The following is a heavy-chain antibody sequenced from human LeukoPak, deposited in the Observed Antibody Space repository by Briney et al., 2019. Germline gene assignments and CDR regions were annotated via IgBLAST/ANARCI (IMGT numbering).Heavy chain of an antibody. V-gene: IGHV4-39*01. D-gene: IGHD6-13*01. CDR1: GGSISSYSYY. Sequence: SETLSLTCSVSGGSISSYSYYWGWIRQPPGKGLEWIANIYYSGNTYYNPSLKSRVTISVDTSKNQFSLKLSSVTAADTAVYYCARRGSSWELTYYFEYWGQGTLVTVSS. J-gene: IGHJ4*02. CDR2: IYYSGNT. CDR3: ARRGSSWELTYYFEY.